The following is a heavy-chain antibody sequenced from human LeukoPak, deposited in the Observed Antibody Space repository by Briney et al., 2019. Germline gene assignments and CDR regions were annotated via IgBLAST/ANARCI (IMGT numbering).Heavy chain of an antibody. Sequence: ASVKVSCKASGYTFTSYDINWVRQATGQGLEWRGWISAYNGNTNYAQKLQGRVTMTTDTSTSTAYMELRSLRSDDTAVYYCAREGYYYDSSGYYQHFDYWGQGTLVTVSS. CDR3: AREGYYYDSSGYYQHFDY. D-gene: IGHD3-22*01. V-gene: IGHV1-18*01. CDR2: ISAYNGNT. J-gene: IGHJ4*02. CDR1: GYTFTSYD.